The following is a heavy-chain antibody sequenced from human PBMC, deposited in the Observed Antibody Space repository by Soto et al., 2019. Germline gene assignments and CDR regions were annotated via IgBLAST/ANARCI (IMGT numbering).Heavy chain of an antibody. J-gene: IGHJ3*02. Sequence: QVQLVESGGGVVRPGRSLRLSCPVSGFTFSSYGMHWVRQAPGKGLEWVAVISYDGSNKYYADSVKGRFTISRDNSKNTLHLQMNSLRAEDTAVYYCAKQVTPHSSGWPDAFDIWGQGTMVSVSS. D-gene: IGHD6-19*01. V-gene: IGHV3-30*18. CDR2: ISYDGSNK. CDR3: AKQVTPHSSGWPDAFDI. CDR1: GFTFSSYG.